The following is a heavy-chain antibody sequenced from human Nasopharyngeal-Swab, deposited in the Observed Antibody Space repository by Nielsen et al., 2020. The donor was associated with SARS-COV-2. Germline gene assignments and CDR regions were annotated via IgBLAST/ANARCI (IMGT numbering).Heavy chain of an antibody. CDR3: ARGLVWFGEYNFMDV. CDR2: IHSGGST. J-gene: IGHJ6*03. CDR1: GLTVSGNY. V-gene: IGHV3-53*01. D-gene: IGHD3-10*01. Sequence: GESLKISCAASGLTVSGNYMGWVRQAPGKGLEWVSVIHSGGSTYYADSVKGRFTISRDNSKNTLYFQMNSLTAEDTAVFYCARGLVWFGEYNFMDVWGKGTMVTVSS.